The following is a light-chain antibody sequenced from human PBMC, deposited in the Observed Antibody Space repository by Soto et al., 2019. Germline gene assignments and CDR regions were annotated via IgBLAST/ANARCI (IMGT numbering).Light chain of an antibody. Sequence: QSVLTQRPSASGTPGQRVTISCSGSSSNIGSNAVHWYQQLPGTAPQLLIYSNNQRPSGVPDRFFGSKSGTSASLAISGLQSDDEADYYCAAWDASLNGVLFGGGTKLTVL. V-gene: IGLV1-44*01. J-gene: IGLJ2*01. CDR1: SSNIGSNA. CDR2: SNN. CDR3: AAWDASLNGVL.